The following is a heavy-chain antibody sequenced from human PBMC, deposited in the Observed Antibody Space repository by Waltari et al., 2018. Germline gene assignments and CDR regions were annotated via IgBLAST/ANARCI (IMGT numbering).Heavy chain of an antibody. V-gene: IGHV1-18*04. CDR2: ISGYNDDT. Sequence: QTQLVQSGVEVKRPGASVKVSCKASGYSFSDYKITWVRQAPGQGLEWMGWISGYNDDTNYAQNFQGRVTRTTDRSTATAYLELTSLKSDDTAVYYCARGAVFGVVINWYFDLWGPGTLVTVSS. D-gene: IGHD3-3*01. J-gene: IGHJ2*01. CDR3: ARGAVFGVVINWYFDL. CDR1: GYSFSDYK.